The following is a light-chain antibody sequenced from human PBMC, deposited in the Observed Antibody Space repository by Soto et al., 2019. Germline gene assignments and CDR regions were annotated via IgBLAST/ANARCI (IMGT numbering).Light chain of an antibody. CDR3: SSFTTSSTFV. CDR2: DVS. V-gene: IGLV2-14*01. J-gene: IGLJ1*01. CDR1: SSDVGRFNF. Sequence: QSVLAQPASVSGSPGQSITISCTGTSSDVGRFNFVSWFQQHPGKAPKLLIYDVSNWPSGASDRFSGSKSGNTASPTISGLQAEDEADYYCSSFTTSSTFVFGTGTKVTVL.